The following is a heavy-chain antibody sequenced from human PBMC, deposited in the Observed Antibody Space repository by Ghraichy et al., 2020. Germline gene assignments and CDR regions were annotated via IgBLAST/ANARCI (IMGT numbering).Heavy chain of an antibody. CDR2: ISGSGGST. Sequence: GGSLRLSCAASGFTFSSYAMSWVRQAPGKGLEWVSAISGSGGSTYYADSVKGRFTISRDNSKNTLYLQMNSLRAEDTAVYYCAKDLGHCSSTSCYASFDYWGQGTLVTVSS. CDR1: GFTFSSYA. D-gene: IGHD2-2*01. CDR3: AKDLGHCSSTSCYASFDY. V-gene: IGHV3-23*01. J-gene: IGHJ4*02.